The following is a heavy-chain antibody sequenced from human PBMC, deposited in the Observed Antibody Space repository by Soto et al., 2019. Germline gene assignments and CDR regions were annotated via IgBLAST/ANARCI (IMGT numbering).Heavy chain of an antibody. J-gene: IGHJ6*02. D-gene: IGHD3-22*01. Sequence: SETLSLTCAVSGGSISSGGYSWSWIRQPPGKGLEWIGYIYHSGSTYYNPSLKSRVTISVDRSKNQFSLKLSSVTAADTAVYYCARINYYDSSGYSLNYYYYGMDVWGQGTTVTVSS. CDR2: IYHSGST. V-gene: IGHV4-30-2*01. CDR1: GGSISSGGYS. CDR3: ARINYYDSSGYSLNYYYYGMDV.